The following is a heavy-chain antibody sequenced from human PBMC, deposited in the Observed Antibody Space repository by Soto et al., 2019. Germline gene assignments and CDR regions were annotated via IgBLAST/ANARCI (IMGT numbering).Heavy chain of an antibody. CDR1: GGSISFDHYH. J-gene: IGHJ6*02. CDR2: VHYSGSV. D-gene: IGHD2-21*02. Sequence: SETLALTCTVSGGSISFDHYHWTWIRQPPGKGLEWIGYVHYSGSVLYNPSLQSRVSISVDTSKNQFSLKLSSVTAADTAVYFCAREDDGGDRDYYGLDVWGQGTTVTVSS. CDR3: AREDDGGDRDYYGLDV. V-gene: IGHV4-30-4*01.